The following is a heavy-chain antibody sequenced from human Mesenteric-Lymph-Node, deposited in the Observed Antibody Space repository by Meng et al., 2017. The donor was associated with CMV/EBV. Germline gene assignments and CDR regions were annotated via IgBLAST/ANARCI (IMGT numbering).Heavy chain of an antibody. CDR1: GGSISSSSYY. D-gene: IGHD2-21*01. CDR3: ARDRLFAPYYYYAMDV. J-gene: IGHJ6*02. Sequence: SETLSSTCTVSGGSISSSSYYWGWIRQPPGKGLEWIGSIYYSGSTYYNPSLKSRVTISVDTSKNQFSLKLSSVTAANTAVYYCARDRLFAPYYYYAMDVWGQGTTVTVSS. CDR2: IYYSGST. V-gene: IGHV4-39*07.